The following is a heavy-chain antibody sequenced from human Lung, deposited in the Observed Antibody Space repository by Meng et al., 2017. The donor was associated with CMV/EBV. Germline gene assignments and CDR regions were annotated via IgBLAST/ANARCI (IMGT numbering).Heavy chain of an antibody. J-gene: IGHJ4*02. Sequence: ASGFVFSSSTMHWLRQVPGKGLEWVALISYDQTTRFSAGSVKGRFSISRDNSKNIVSLDLTSPTIDDTAIYFCAGQAYAYQPLADWGQGTLVTVSS. D-gene: IGHD2-2*01. CDR3: AGQAYAYQPLAD. CDR2: ISYDQTTR. V-gene: IGHV3-30*04. CDR1: GFVFSSST.